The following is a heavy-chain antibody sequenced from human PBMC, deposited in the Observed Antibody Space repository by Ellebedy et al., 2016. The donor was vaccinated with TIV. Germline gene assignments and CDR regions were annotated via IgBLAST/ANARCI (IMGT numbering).Heavy chain of an antibody. D-gene: IGHD6-6*01. CDR2: ISASGGTT. Sequence: GESLKISCTASGFTLNDYVMSWVRQAPGKGLEWVPVISASGGTTYYADSVKGRFIISRDNTKNTLYLQMSGLRAEGTAVYFCARLISARPFYYYYFGMDVWGQGTTVTVSS. CDR3: ARLISARPFYYYYFGMDV. J-gene: IGHJ6*02. CDR1: GFTLNDYV. V-gene: IGHV3-23*01.